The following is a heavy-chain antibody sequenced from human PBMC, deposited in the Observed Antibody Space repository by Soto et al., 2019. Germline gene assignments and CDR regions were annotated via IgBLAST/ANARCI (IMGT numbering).Heavy chain of an antibody. CDR1: GHSFTSYW. D-gene: IGHD3-22*01. Sequence: GESLKISCTGSGHSFTSYWISWVRQMPGQGLEWMVRIDPSDSYTNHSPSFQGHVTISADKYISTAYLQWRSLKASDTAMYYCARHAGDYYDSSGYFVVLHGMDVWGQGTTVTVAS. J-gene: IGHJ6*02. V-gene: IGHV5-10-1*01. CDR2: IDPSDSYT. CDR3: ARHAGDYYDSSGYFVVLHGMDV.